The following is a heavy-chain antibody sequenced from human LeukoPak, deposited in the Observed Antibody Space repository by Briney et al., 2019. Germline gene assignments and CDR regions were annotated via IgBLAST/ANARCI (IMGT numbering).Heavy chain of an antibody. CDR2: IGTAGDT. D-gene: IGHD6-13*01. CDR3: ARGIAAAGTGIDY. J-gene: IGHJ4*02. V-gene: IGHV3-13*01. Sequence: GSLRLSCAASGFTFSSYDMHWVRRATGKGLEWVSAIGTAGDTYYPGSVKGRFTISRENAKNSLYLQMNSLRAGDTAVYYCARGIAAAGTGIDYWGQGTLVTVSS. CDR1: GFTFSSYD.